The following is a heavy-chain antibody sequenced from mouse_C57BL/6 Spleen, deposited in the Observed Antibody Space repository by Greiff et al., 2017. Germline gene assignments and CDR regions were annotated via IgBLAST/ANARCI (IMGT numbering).Heavy chain of an antibody. Sequence: VQLQQPGAELVRPGSSVKLSCKASGYTFTSYWMDWVKQRPGQGLEWIGNIYPSDSETHYNQKFKDKATLTVVKSSSTAYMQLSSLTSEDSAVYYCARGGTRAMDYWGQGTSVTVSS. CDR1: GYTFTSYW. CDR3: ARGGTRAMDY. J-gene: IGHJ4*01. V-gene: IGHV1-61*01. CDR2: IYPSDSET. D-gene: IGHD3-3*01.